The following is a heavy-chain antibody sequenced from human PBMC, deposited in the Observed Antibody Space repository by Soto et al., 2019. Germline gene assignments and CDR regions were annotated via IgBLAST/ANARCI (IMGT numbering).Heavy chain of an antibody. CDR1: GFTFSSYG. Sequence: QVQLVESGGGVVQPGRSLRLSFAASGFTFSSYGMHWVRQAPGKGLEWVAVISYDGSNKYYADYVKGRFTISRDNSKNTLYLQMNSLRAEDTAVYYSAKDQRIAVAGTPEFDYWGQGTLVTVSS. D-gene: IGHD6-19*01. V-gene: IGHV3-30*18. CDR3: AKDQRIAVAGTPEFDY. J-gene: IGHJ4*02. CDR2: ISYDGSNK.